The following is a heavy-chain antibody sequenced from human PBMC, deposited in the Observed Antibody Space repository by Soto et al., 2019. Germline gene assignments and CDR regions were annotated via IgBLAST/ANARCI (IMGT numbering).Heavy chain of an antibody. Sequence: QVPLVESGGGVVQPGRSLRLSCAASGFTFSSYAMHWVRQAPGKGLEWVAVISYDGSNKYYADSVKGRFTISRDNSKNTLYLQMNSLRAEDTAVYYCARDWAGATTFGFDYWGQGTLVTVSS. CDR2: ISYDGSNK. D-gene: IGHD1-26*01. CDR1: GFTFSSYA. V-gene: IGHV3-30-3*01. CDR3: ARDWAGATTFGFDY. J-gene: IGHJ4*02.